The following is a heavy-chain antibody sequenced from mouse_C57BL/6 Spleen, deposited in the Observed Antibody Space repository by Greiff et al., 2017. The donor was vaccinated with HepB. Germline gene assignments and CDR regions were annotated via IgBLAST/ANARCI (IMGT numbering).Heavy chain of an antibody. J-gene: IGHJ4*01. CDR3: ARTGLYAMDY. D-gene: IGHD4-1*01. CDR1: GYAFSSSW. V-gene: IGHV1-82*01. Sequence: QVQLKESGPELVKPGASVKISCKASGYAFSSSWMNWVKQRPGKGLEWIGRIYPGDGDTNYNGKFKGKATLTADKSSSTAYMQLSSLTSEDSAVYFCARTGLYAMDYWGQRTSVTVSS. CDR2: IYPGDGDT.